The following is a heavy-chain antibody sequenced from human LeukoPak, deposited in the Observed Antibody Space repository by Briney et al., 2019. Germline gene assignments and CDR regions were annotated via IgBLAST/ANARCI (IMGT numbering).Heavy chain of an antibody. V-gene: IGHV3-7*05. D-gene: IGHD6-13*01. CDR3: ARDPYSSSWSYGMDV. CDR2: IKHDGSEQ. CDR1: GLTFSNYW. J-gene: IGHJ6*02. Sequence: GGSLRLSCTASGLTFSNYWMSWVRQTPEKGLEWLANIKHDGSEQVYVDSVKGRFTISRDNAKNSLYLQMNSLRAEDTAVYYCARDPYSSSWSYGMDVWGQGTTVTVSS.